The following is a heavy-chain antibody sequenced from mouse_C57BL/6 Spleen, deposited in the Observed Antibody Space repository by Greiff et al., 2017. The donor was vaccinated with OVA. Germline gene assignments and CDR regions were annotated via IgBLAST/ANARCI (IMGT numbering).Heavy chain of an antibody. Sequence: VQLKESGPGLVQPSQRLSISCTASGFSFTSYGVHWVRQSPGKGLEWLGVLWRGGSTDYNAALMSRLSTTKDNSKSQVFMKMNSLQAEDTAIYYCAHSSLYAMDYWGQGTSVTVSS. D-gene: IGHD1-1*01. CDR2: LWRGGST. J-gene: IGHJ4*01. V-gene: IGHV2-5*01. CDR1: GFSFTSYG. CDR3: AHSSLYAMDY.